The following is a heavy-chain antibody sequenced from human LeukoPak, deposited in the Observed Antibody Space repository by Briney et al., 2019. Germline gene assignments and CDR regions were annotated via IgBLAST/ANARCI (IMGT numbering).Heavy chain of an antibody. CDR2: ISSSGSTI. CDR1: GFTFSSYE. Sequence: PGGSLRLSCAASGFTFSSYEMNWVRQAPGKGLEWVSYISSSGSTIYYADSVKGRFTISRDNAKNSLYLQTNSLRAEDTAVYYCARGGPWELPLDYWGQGTLVTVSS. CDR3: ARGGPWELPLDY. D-gene: IGHD1-26*01. J-gene: IGHJ4*02. V-gene: IGHV3-48*03.